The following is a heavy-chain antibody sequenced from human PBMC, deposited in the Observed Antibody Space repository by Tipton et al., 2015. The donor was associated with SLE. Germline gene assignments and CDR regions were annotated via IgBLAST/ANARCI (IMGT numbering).Heavy chain of an antibody. CDR3: ARTTVTTYAFDI. D-gene: IGHD4-17*01. V-gene: IGHV4-34*01. J-gene: IGHJ3*02. Sequence: TLSLTCAVYGGSFSGYYWGWIRQPPGKGLEWIGEINQSGSTNYNPSLKSRLTISVDTSKNQFSLKLSSVTAADTAVYYCARTTVTTYAFDIWGQGTMVTV. CDR1: GGSFSGYY. CDR2: INQSGST.